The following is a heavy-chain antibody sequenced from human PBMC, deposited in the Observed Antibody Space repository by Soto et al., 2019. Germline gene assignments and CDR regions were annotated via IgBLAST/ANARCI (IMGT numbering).Heavy chain of an antibody. CDR1: GGTFSSYA. CDR2: IIPIFGTA. Sequence: ASVKVSCKASGGTFSSYAISWVRQAPGQGLEWMGGIIPIFGTANYAQKFQGRVTITADESTSTAYMELSSLRSEDTAVYYCAREEWYYYDSRGRSPGGMDVWGQGTTVTVSS. J-gene: IGHJ6*02. CDR3: AREEWYYYDSRGRSPGGMDV. V-gene: IGHV1-69*13. D-gene: IGHD3-22*01.